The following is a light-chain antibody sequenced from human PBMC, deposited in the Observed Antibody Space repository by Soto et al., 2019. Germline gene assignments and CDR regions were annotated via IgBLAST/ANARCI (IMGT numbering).Light chain of an antibody. CDR1: QDISTF. J-gene: IGKJ2*01. Sequence: DIQMTQSPSTLSASVGDRVTISCRASQDISTFLAWYQHKPGKAPKLLIYDASTLQTGVPSRFRGSGFGTEFTLTIIGLQPDDFATYYCQQHDDYSHATFGQGTTVDIK. CDR3: QQHDDYSHAT. V-gene: IGKV1-5*01. CDR2: DAS.